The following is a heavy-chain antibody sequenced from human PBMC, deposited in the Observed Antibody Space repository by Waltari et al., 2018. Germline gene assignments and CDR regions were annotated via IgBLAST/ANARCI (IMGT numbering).Heavy chain of an antibody. Sequence: EVQLLESGGGLVQPGGSLRLSCAASGFPFNTYAMAWVRQAPGKGLEWVSSTSAGGITYHADSLKGRFTISRDNSKNTLYLQMNSLRAEDTAVYYCVRADRSTWYLDSWGQGTLVTVSS. CDR1: GFPFNTYA. CDR2: TSAGGIT. V-gene: IGHV3-23*01. J-gene: IGHJ4*02. CDR3: VRADRSTWYLDS. D-gene: IGHD3-22*01.